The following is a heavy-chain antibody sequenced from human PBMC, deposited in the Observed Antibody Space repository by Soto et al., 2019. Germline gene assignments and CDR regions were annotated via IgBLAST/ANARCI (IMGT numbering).Heavy chain of an antibody. CDR2: ISYDGSNK. D-gene: IGHD6-19*01. CDR1: GFTFSSYG. J-gene: IGHJ6*02. CDR3: AKVTVAGTDSYYYYGMDV. Sequence: QVQLVESGGGVVQPGRSLRLSCAASGFTFSSYGMHWVRQAPGKGLEWGAVISYDGSNKYYADSVKGRFTISRDNSKNTLYLQMNSLRAEDTAVYYCAKVTVAGTDSYYYYGMDVWGQGTTVTVSS. V-gene: IGHV3-30*18.